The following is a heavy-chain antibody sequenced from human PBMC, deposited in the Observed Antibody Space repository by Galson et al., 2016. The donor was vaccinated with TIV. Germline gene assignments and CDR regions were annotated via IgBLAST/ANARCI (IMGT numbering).Heavy chain of an antibody. CDR3: ASVPTAVTGFYFDS. CDR1: GYTLTAYY. CDR2: INPTSGVT. V-gene: IGHV1-2*02. Sequence: SVKVSGKASGYTLTAYYMHWVRQAPGQGLEWMGWINPTSGVTNSAQKLQGRVIMTRDTSVNTAYVEPRSLRSADTAVYYCASVPTAVTGFYFDSWGQGTLVAVSS. D-gene: IGHD2-21*02. J-gene: IGHJ4*02.